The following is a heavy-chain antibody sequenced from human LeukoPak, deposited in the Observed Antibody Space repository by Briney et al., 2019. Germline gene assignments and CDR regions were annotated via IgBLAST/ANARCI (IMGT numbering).Heavy chain of an antibody. Sequence: SETLFLTCAVYGGSFSGYYWSWIRQPPGKGLEWIGEINHSGSTNYNPSLKSRVTISVDTSKNQFSLKLSSVTAADTAVYYCARGRGIAVAGRTKNFDYWGQGTLVTVSS. V-gene: IGHV4-34*01. CDR1: GGSFSGYY. J-gene: IGHJ4*02. CDR3: ARGRGIAVAGRTKNFDY. D-gene: IGHD6-19*01. CDR2: INHSGST.